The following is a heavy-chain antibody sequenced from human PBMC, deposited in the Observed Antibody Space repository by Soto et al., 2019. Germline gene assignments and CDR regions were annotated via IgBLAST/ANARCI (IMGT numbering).Heavy chain of an antibody. D-gene: IGHD4-17*01. CDR2: INPGNGNT. CDR3: ARHGGPMGNRNDYGAPGRDY. CDR1: GYTFTSYG. J-gene: IGHJ4*02. V-gene: IGHV1-3*01. Sequence: ASVKVSCKASGYTFTSYGMNWVRQAPGRGLEWMGWINPGNGNTKYSQKFQGRVIIERDTSASTAYMELSSLRSEDTAMYYCARHGGPMGNRNDYGAPGRDYWGQGALVTVSS.